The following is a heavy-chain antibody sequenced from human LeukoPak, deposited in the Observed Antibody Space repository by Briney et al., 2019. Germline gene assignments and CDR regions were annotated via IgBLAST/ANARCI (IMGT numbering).Heavy chain of an antibody. CDR1: EFTFSSYA. J-gene: IGHJ4*02. Sequence: PGGSLRLSCAASEFTFSSYAMSWVRQAPGKGLEWVSAVSGGGGSTYYADSVKGRFTISRDNVMNSLYLQMNSLRAEDTAVYYCARLGESTTDFDYWGQGTLVTVSS. CDR3: ARLGESTTDFDY. CDR2: VSGGGGST. V-gene: IGHV3-23*01. D-gene: IGHD1-14*01.